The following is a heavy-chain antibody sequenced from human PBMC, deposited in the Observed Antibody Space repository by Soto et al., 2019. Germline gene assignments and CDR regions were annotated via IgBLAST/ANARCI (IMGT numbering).Heavy chain of an antibody. V-gene: IGHV1-3*01. CDR2: INAGNGNT. CDR1: AYTFTSYG. Sequence: ASVKVSCKASAYTFTSYGMHWVRQAPGQRLEWMGWINAGNGNTKYSQKFQGRVTITRDTSASTAYMELSSLRSEDTAVYYCAVHCSSTSCYYGVFDYWGQGTLVTVSS. CDR3: AVHCSSTSCYYGVFDY. D-gene: IGHD2-2*01. J-gene: IGHJ4*02.